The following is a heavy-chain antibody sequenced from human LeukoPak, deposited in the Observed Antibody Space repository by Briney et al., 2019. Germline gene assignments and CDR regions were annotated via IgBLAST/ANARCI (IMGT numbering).Heavy chain of an antibody. CDR1: GYIFTSSW. CDR2: IYPGDSDT. J-gene: IGHJ4*02. D-gene: IGHD1-26*01. CDR3: AIYSDTYYFDH. Sequence: GASLKISCNGSGYIFTSSWIGWVRQLPGKGLEWMGIIYPGDSDTRYSPSFQGQVTISADKSISTAYLQWSSLKASDTAMYYCAIYSDTYYFDHWGQGTLVTVSS. V-gene: IGHV5-51*01.